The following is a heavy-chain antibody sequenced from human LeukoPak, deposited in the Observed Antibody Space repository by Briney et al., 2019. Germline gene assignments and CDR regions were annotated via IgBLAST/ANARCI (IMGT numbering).Heavy chain of an antibody. J-gene: IGHJ4*02. CDR3: THRRELYDYGGHGFEH. CDR1: GFSLTSSGVG. D-gene: IGHD4-23*01. Sequence: SGPTLVKPTQTLTLTCTFSGFSLTSSGVGVGWIRQPPGKALGWLASIYFNDDKRFSTSLKSRLTITKDTSKNQVVLTMTNMDPVGTATYYCTHRRELYDYGGHGFEHWGLGTLVTVSS. V-gene: IGHV2-5*01. CDR2: IYFNDDK.